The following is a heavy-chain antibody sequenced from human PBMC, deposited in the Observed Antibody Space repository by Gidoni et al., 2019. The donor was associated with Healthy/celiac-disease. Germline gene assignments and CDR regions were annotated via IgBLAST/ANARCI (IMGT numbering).Heavy chain of an antibody. V-gene: IGHV3-23*01. CDR1: GFTFSSYA. Sequence: EVQLLESGGGLVQPGGSLRRSCAASGFTFSSYAMSWVRQAPGKGLEWVSAISGSGGSTYYADSVKGRFTISRDNSKNTLYLQMNSLRDEDTAVYYCAKDLLGYGDYAPFDYWGQGTLVTVSS. CDR2: ISGSGGST. D-gene: IGHD4-17*01. J-gene: IGHJ4*02. CDR3: AKDLLGYGDYAPFDY.